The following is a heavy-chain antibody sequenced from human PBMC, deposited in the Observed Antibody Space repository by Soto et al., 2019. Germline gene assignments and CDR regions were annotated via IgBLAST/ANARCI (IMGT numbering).Heavy chain of an antibody. CDR1: GGSLSGYY. V-gene: IGHV4-34*01. CDR2: INHSGST. CDR3: ARWGGGYDFWSGKYYYNGIDV. D-gene: IGHD3-3*01. Sequence: QVQLKQWGAGLLKPSETLSRTCAVYGGSLSGYYWSWIRQAPGEGLEWIGEINHSGSTNYNPSLKSRVTLSVDTSKNQFSLKLGSVTAADTAVYYCARWGGGYDFWSGKYYYNGIDVWGQGTTVTVSS. J-gene: IGHJ6*02.